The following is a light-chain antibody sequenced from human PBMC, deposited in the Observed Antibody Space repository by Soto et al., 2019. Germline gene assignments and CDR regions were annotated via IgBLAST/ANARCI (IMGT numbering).Light chain of an antibody. CDR2: EGI. V-gene: IGLV2-14*02. CDR1: SSDIGTYNL. Sequence: QSALTQPASVSGSPGQSITISCTGTSSDIGTYNLVSWYQHYPGKAPKLMIYEGIKRPSGVSNRFSGSKSGNTASLTISGLQAEDEANYYCSSFTTSYFYVFGPGTKVTVL. J-gene: IGLJ1*01. CDR3: SSFTTSYFYV.